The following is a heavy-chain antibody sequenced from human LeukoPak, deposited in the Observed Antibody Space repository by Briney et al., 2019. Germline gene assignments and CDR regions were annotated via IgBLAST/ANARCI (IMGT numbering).Heavy chain of an antibody. V-gene: IGHV3-48*03. D-gene: IGHD3-10*02. J-gene: IGHJ6*04. Sequence: GGSLRLSCAASGFTFSHYEMNWVRQAPGKGLEWVSYISSSSSTIFSADSVKGRFTISRDNAKNSLYLQMNSLRAEDTAVYYCAELGITMIGGVWGKGTTVTISS. CDR3: AELGITMIGGV. CDR2: ISSSSSTI. CDR1: GFTFSHYE.